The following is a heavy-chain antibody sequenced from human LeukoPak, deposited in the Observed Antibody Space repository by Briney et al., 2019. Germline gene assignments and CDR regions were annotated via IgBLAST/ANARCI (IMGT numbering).Heavy chain of an antibody. CDR3: AREGALWVGVSRALDI. Sequence: GGSLRLSCAVSGYTFSRHETLGVRKSPGKGREWVSYISRCGNTMQYALSVKGRFHLSRDHAKNTLYLQMNSLGAEDTAVFYFAREGALWVGVSRALDIRGEGTMVTVSS. V-gene: IGHV3-48*03. J-gene: IGHJ3*02. D-gene: IGHD3-10*01. CDR2: ISRCGNTM. CDR1: GYTFSRHE.